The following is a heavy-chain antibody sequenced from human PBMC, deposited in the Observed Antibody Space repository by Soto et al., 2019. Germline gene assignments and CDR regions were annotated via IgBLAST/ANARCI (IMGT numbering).Heavy chain of an antibody. V-gene: IGHV5-51*01. CDR1: GYSFTSYW. Sequence: GESLKISCKGSGYSFTSYWIGWVRQMPGKGLEWMGIIYPGDSDTRYSPSFQGQVTISADKSISTAYLQWSSLKASDTAMYYCARLPGATISYYYGMDVWGRGTTVTVSS. J-gene: IGHJ6*02. D-gene: IGHD1-1*01. CDR2: IYPGDSDT. CDR3: ARLPGATISYYYGMDV.